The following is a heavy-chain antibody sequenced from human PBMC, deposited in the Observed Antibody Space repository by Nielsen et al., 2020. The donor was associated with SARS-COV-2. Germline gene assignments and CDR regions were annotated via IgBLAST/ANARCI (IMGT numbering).Heavy chain of an antibody. CDR1: GGSISSSSYY. CDR2: IYYSGST. CDR3: ATYPDYSGFDY. D-gene: IGHD3-10*01. J-gene: IGHJ4*02. V-gene: IGHV4-39*01. Sequence: SETLSLTCTVSGGSISSSSYYWGWIRQPPGKGLEWIGSIYYSGSTYYNPSLKSRVTISVDTSKNQFSLKLSSVTAADTAVYYCATYPDYSGFDYWGQGTLVTVSS.